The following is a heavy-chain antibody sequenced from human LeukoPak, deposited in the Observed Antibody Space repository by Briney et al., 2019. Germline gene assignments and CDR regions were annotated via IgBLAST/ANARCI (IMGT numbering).Heavy chain of an antibody. CDR1: GGSFSGYY. V-gene: IGHV4-34*01. D-gene: IGHD2-8*01. Sequence: SETLSLTCAVYGGSFSGYYWSWIRQPPGKGLEWIGEINHSGSTNYNPSLKSRVTISVDTSKNQFSLKLSSVTAADTAVYCCARYATEYCTNGVCYLNAFDIWGQGTMVTVSS. CDR2: INHSGST. CDR3: ARYATEYCTNGVCYLNAFDI. J-gene: IGHJ3*02.